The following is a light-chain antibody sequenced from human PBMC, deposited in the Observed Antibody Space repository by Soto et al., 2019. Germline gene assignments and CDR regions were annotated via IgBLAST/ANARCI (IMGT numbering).Light chain of an antibody. CDR1: QSVSSNH. V-gene: IGKV3-20*01. CDR2: GAS. J-gene: IGKJ2*01. Sequence: EIVLTQSPGTLSLSPGERATLSCRASQSVSSNHLAWYQQKPGQTPRLLIYGASSRATGIPDRFSGSGSGTDFTLTISRLEPEDFAVYYCQQYGSSPYTFGQGTKLEIK. CDR3: QQYGSSPYT.